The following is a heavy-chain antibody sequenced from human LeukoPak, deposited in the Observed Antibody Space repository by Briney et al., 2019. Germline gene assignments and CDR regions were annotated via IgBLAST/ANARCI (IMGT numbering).Heavy chain of an antibody. D-gene: IGHD6-19*01. Sequence: GESLQISCKGSGYSFTNYWIGWVRQMPGKGLGWGGIIYPGDSDTRYSPSFQGQVTISADKSISTAYLQWSSLKASDTAMYYCARQAVAGTKDAFDIWGQGTMVTVSS. CDR3: ARQAVAGTKDAFDI. CDR2: IYPGDSDT. J-gene: IGHJ3*02. V-gene: IGHV5-51*01. CDR1: GYSFTNYW.